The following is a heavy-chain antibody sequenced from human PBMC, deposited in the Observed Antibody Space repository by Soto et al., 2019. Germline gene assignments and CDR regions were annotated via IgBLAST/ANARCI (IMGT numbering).Heavy chain of an antibody. CDR3: TKVAIGYCSSTSCYDYYYYYMDV. Sequence: GGSLRLSCAASGFTFSNAWMSWVRQAPGKGLEWVGRIKSKTDGGTTDYAAPGKGRFTISREDSKNTLYLQMNSLKTEDTAVYYCTKVAIGYCSSTSCYDYYYYYMDVWGKGTTVTVSS. V-gene: IGHV3-15*01. D-gene: IGHD2-2*01. J-gene: IGHJ6*03. CDR2: IKSKTDGGTT. CDR1: GFTFSNAW.